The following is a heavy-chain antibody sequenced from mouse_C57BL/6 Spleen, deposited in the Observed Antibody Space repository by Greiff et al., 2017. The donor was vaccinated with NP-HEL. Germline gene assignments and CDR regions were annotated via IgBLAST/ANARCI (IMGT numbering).Heavy chain of an antibody. V-gene: IGHV1-82*01. CDR2: IYPGDGDT. J-gene: IGHJ3*01. Sequence: VQLQQSGPELVKPGASVKISCKASGYAFSSSWMNWVKQRPGQGLEWIGRIYPGDGDTNYNGKFKGKATLTADKSSSTAYMQLSSLTSEDSAVYFCARPWFAYWGQGTLVTVSA. CDR1: GYAFSSSW. CDR3: ARPWFAY.